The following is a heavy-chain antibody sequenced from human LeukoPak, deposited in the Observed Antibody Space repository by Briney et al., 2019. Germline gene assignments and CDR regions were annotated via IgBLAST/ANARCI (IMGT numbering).Heavy chain of an antibody. CDR2: IYYSGST. CDR1: GGSISTYY. J-gene: IGHJ4*02. V-gene: IGHV4-59*01. Sequence: SETLSLTCTVSGGSISTYYWTWIRQPPGKGLEWIGYIYYSGSTNYNPSLRSRVTISLDTSKNQFSLKLSSVTAADTAVYYCARGPAGPYYFDYWGQGTLITVSS. D-gene: IGHD2-2*01. CDR3: ARGPAGPYYFDY.